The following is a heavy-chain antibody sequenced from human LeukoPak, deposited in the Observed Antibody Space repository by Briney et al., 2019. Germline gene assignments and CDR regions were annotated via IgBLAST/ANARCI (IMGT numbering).Heavy chain of an antibody. CDR3: ARDGRGVVVI. CDR1: GGSINSGSYS. J-gene: IGHJ4*02. CDR2: IYTSGST. D-gene: IGHD3-22*01. V-gene: IGHV4-61*02. Sequence: SETLSLTCTVSGGSINSGSYSWTWIRQPAGKGLEWIGRIYTSGSTNYNPSLKSRVTISVDTSKNQFSLKLSSVTAADTAVYYCARDGRGVVVIWGQGTLVTVSS.